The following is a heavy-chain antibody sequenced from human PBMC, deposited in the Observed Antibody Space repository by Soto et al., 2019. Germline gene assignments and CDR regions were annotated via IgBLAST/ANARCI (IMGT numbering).Heavy chain of an antibody. D-gene: IGHD6-13*01. CDR2: INAGNGNT. J-gene: IGHJ5*02. CDR1: GYTFTSYA. V-gene: IGHV1-3*01. Sequence: QVQLVQSGAEVKKPGASVKVSCKASGYTFTSYAMHWVRQAPGQRLEWMGWINAGNGNTKYSQKFQGRVTITRDTAASTAYMGLSSLRSEDTAVYYCARGPLYSSSWGWFDPWGQGTLVTVSS. CDR3: ARGPLYSSSWGWFDP.